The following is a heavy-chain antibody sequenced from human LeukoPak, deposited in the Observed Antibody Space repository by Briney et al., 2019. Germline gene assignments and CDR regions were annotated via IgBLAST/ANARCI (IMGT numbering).Heavy chain of an antibody. J-gene: IGHJ4*02. Sequence: PGGSLSLSCAASGFSFSSYGMHWVRQAPGKGLEWVAVISYDGTNKDYADSVKGRFTISRDNSKNTLFLQMNSLRTEDTAVYYCAKDRGWNGAFDHWGQGTLVTVSS. CDR2: ISYDGTNK. CDR1: GFSFSSYG. CDR3: AKDRGWNGAFDH. D-gene: IGHD1-1*01. V-gene: IGHV3-30*18.